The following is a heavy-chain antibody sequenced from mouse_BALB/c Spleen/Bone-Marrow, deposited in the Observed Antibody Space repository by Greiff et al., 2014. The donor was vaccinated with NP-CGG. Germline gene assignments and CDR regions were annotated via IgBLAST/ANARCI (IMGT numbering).Heavy chain of an antibody. J-gene: IGHJ1*01. CDR1: GYSFTSYY. CDR3: APLSRYFDV. D-gene: IGHD6-2*01. V-gene: IGHV1-28*01. CDR2: IDPFNGGT. Sequence: LKEAGPELMKPGASGKIFCKAFGYSFTSYYMHWGEQSPGKSLEWIGYIDPFNGGTSYNQKFKGKATLTVDKSSSTAYMHLSSLTSEDSAVYYCAPLSRYFDVWGAGTTVTVSS.